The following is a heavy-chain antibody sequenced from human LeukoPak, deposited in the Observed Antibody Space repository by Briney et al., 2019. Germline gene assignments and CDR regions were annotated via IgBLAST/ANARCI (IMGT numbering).Heavy chain of an antibody. D-gene: IGHD1-26*01. CDR3: AKDSGGTYFYYYYHMDV. J-gene: IGHJ6*03. CDR1: GFSFSTYA. V-gene: IGHV3-23*01. Sequence: PGGSLRLSCAASGFSFSTYAMSWVRQAPGKGLEWVTAISAGGATIYYADSVKGRFTVSRDNSKNTLYLHMNSLRAEDTAIYYCAKDSGGTYFYYYYHMDVWGKGTTVTVSS. CDR2: ISAGGATI.